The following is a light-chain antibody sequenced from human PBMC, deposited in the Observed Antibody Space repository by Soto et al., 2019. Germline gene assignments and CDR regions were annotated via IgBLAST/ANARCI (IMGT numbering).Light chain of an antibody. CDR1: QSISSY. V-gene: IGKV1-9*01. CDR3: QQLDNYPRT. J-gene: IGKJ1*01. Sequence: QLTQSPSSLSSSVGYRVTITCRASQSISSYLNWYQQKPGKAPKLLIYAASSLQSGVPSRFSGSGSGTEFTLAISSLQPEDFATYYCQQLDNYPRTFGQGTKVDIK. CDR2: AAS.